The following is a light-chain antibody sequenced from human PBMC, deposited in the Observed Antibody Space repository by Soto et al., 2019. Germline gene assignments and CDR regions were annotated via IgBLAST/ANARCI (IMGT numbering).Light chain of an antibody. CDR3: QQYYDTPQT. Sequence: DIVMTQSPDSLAVSLGERATINCKSSQSLFFSSNKHDYLAWYQQKPGQPPKLLIYWASTRESGVPDRFSGSGSGTDFTLTISSLQAEDVAVYYCQQYYDTPQTFGQGTKVEIK. CDR2: WAS. J-gene: IGKJ1*01. CDR1: QSLFFSSNKHDY. V-gene: IGKV4-1*01.